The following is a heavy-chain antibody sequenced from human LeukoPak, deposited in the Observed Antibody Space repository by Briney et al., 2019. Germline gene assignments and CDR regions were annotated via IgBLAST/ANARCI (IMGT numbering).Heavy chain of an antibody. CDR3: ARRSRNYGYFDY. V-gene: IGHV4-59*08. D-gene: IGHD4-17*01. J-gene: IGHJ4*02. Sequence: PSETLSLTCTVSGGSISSYYWSWIRQPPGKGLEWIGYIYYSGSTIYNPSLKSRVTISVDTSKNQFSLKLSSVTAADTAVYYCARRSRNYGYFDYWGQGTLVTVSS. CDR1: GGSISSYY. CDR2: IYYSGST.